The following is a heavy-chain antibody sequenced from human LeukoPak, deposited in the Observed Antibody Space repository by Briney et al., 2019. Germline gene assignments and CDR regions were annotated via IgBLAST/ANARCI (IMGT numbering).Heavy chain of an antibody. CDR2: IIPILGIA. J-gene: IGHJ6*02. CDR1: GGTFSSYA. D-gene: IGHD2-2*01. Sequence: SVKVSCKASGGTFSSYAISWVRQAPGQGLEWMGRIIPILGIANYAQKFQGRVTITADKSTSTAYKELSSLRSEDTAVYYCASHGGYCSSTSCPYGMDVWGQGTTVTVSS. CDR3: ASHGGYCSSTSCPYGMDV. V-gene: IGHV1-69*04.